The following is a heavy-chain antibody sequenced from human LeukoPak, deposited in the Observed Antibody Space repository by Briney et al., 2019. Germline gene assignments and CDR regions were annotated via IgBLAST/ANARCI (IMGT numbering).Heavy chain of an antibody. D-gene: IGHD2-15*01. Sequence: SETLSLTCAVYGGSFSGYYWSWIRQPPGKGLEWIGEINHSGSTNYNPSLKSRVTISVETSKNQFSLKVSSVTAADTAVYYCARGPGYCSGGSCPPGGYWGQGTLVTVSS. CDR3: ARGPGYCSGGSCPPGGY. V-gene: IGHV4-34*01. J-gene: IGHJ4*02. CDR2: INHSGST. CDR1: GGSFSGYY.